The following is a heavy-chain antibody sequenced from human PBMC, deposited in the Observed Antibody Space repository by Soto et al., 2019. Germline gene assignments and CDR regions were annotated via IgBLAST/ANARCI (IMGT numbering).Heavy chain of an antibody. CDR1: GFTLNNVW. Sequence: EVQLVESGGGLVQPGGSLRLSCAPSGFTLNNVWMSWVRQAPGKGLEWVANIKPDGSENYYVDNVKGRYTISRDNDKTSLYLQTKNMRADNPAVYYCARANFDIRGQGTLVTVSS. D-gene: IGHD3-9*01. CDR2: IKPDGSEN. J-gene: IGHJ4*02. CDR3: ARANFDI. V-gene: IGHV3-7*04.